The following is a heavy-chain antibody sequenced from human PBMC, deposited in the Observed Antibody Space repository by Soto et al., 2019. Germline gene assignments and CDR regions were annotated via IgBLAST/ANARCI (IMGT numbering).Heavy chain of an antibody. D-gene: IGHD3-22*01. CDR3: ARDYYKYYDSSGYYRSPAY. Sequence: GGSLRLSCAASGFTFSSYAMHWVRQAPGKGLEWVALISYDGSDKDYADSVKGQFTISRDNSRNTLFLQMNSLRAEDTALYYCARDYYKYYDSSGYYRSPAYWGQGTLVTVSS. CDR1: GFTFSSYA. CDR2: ISYDGSDK. J-gene: IGHJ4*02. V-gene: IGHV3-30-3*01.